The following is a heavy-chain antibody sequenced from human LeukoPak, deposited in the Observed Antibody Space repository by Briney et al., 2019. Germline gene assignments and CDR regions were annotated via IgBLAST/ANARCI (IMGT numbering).Heavy chain of an antibody. CDR1: GGSISSYY. CDR3: ARDRFGFGELDY. Sequence: PSETLSLTCTVSGGSISSYYWSWIRQPPGKGLEWVGYIYYSGSTNYNPSLKSRVTISVDTSKNQFSLKLSSVTAADTAVYYCARDRFGFGELDYWGQGTLVTVSS. D-gene: IGHD3-10*01. J-gene: IGHJ4*02. CDR2: IYYSGST. V-gene: IGHV4-59*01.